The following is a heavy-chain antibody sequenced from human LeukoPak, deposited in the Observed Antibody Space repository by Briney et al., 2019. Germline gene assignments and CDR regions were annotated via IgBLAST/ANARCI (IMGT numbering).Heavy chain of an antibody. CDR3: ARDVVPAALGNWFDP. CDR2: IIPIFGTA. CDR1: GGTLSSYA. Sequence: ASVKVSCKASGGTLSSYAISWVRQAPGQGLEWMGGIIPIFGTANYAQKFQGRVTITADESTSTAYMELSSLRSEDTAVYYCARDVVPAALGNWFDPWGQGTLVTVSS. V-gene: IGHV1-69*13. D-gene: IGHD2-2*01. J-gene: IGHJ5*02.